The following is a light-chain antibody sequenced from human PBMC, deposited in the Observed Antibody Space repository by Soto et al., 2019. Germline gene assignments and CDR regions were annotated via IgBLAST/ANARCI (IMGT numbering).Light chain of an antibody. CDR2: RSD. CDR1: SSNIGSNH. CDR3: SARDDSLSGVV. V-gene: IGLV1-47*01. J-gene: IGLJ2*01. Sequence: QLVLTQPPSTSGTPGQRVTISCSGSSSNIGSNHVYWYQQFPGMAPKLLMYRSDQRPTWVPDRFSGSKSGTAASLAISGLRSDDEADYYCSARDDSLSGVVFGGGTKLTVL.